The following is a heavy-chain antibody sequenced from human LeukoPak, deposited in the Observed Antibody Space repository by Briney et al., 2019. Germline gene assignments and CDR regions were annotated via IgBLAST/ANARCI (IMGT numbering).Heavy chain of an antibody. CDR3: ARGIRAAAGTLDY. CDR1: GGSISTYH. D-gene: IGHD6-13*01. Sequence: SETLSLTCSVSGGSISTYHWTWIRQPPGKGLEWIGYIYYSGSTNYNPSLKSRVTISVDTSKNQFSLKVSSVTAADTAVYYCARGIRAAAGTLDYWGQGTLVTVSS. J-gene: IGHJ4*02. CDR2: IYYSGST. V-gene: IGHV4-59*01.